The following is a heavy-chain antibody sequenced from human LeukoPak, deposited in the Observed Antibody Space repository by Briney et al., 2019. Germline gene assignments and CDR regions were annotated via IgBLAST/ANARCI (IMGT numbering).Heavy chain of an antibody. CDR2: ISDSGGFT. CDR1: GFSFGDYS. CDR3: ATRPCTSCHFDY. J-gene: IGHJ4*02. Sequence: GGSLRLSCTASGFSFGDYSMSWVRQAPGKGLEWVSVISDSGGFTYYADSVQGRFTISRDNSKNTLSLQMNSLRAEDTAVYYCATRPCTSCHFDYWGQGTLVTVSS. D-gene: IGHD2-2*01. V-gene: IGHV3-23*01.